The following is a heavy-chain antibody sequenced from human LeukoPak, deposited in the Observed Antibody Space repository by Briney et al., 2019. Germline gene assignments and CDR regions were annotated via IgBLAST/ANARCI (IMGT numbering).Heavy chain of an antibody. Sequence: GGSLRLSCAASGFTFSSYAMSWVRRAPGKGLEWVSGILDSGYSTYYANSVKGRFTISRDNSNNTLYLQMNGLRAEDTAVYYCAKLGGHPLHNYYVGVWGKGTTIAVSS. CDR2: ILDSGYST. V-gene: IGHV3-23*01. CDR3: AKLGGHPLHNYYVGV. CDR1: GFTFSSYA. D-gene: IGHD3-16*01. J-gene: IGHJ6*03.